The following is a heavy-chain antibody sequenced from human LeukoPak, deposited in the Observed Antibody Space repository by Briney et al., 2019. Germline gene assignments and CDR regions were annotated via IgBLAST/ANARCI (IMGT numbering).Heavy chain of an antibody. CDR1: GFTFSDYY. Sequence: KPGGSLRLSCAASGFTFSDYYMSWIRQAPGKGLEWVSYISSSGSTIYYADSVKGRFTISRDTSTNTLYLQMSSLKTEDSATYYCAKDPRYCRTTSCSPDGYFDYWGQGTLVTVSS. V-gene: IGHV3-11*04. J-gene: IGHJ4*02. CDR2: ISSSGSTI. D-gene: IGHD2-2*01. CDR3: AKDPRYCRTTSCSPDGYFDY.